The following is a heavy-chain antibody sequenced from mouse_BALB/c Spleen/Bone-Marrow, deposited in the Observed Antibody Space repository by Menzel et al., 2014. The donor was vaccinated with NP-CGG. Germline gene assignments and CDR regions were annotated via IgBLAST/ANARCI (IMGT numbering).Heavy chain of an antibody. CDR1: GFTFSSYA. CDR2: ISSGGSYT. J-gene: IGHJ4*01. V-gene: IGHV5-9-4*01. CDR3: ARAYRYDGGYYYAMDY. D-gene: IGHD2-14*01. Sequence: EVELMESGGGSVKPGGSLKLSCAASGFTFSSYAMSWVRQSPEKRMEWVAEISSGGSYTYYPDTVTGRFTISRDNAKNTLYLEMSSLRSEDTAMYYCARAYRYDGGYYYAMDYWGQGTSVTVSS.